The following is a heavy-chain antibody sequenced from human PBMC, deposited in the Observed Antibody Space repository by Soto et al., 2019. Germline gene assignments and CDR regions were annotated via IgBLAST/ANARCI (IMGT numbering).Heavy chain of an antibody. CDR1: GFTFSSYA. V-gene: IGHV3-23*01. Sequence: GGSLRLSCAASGFTFSSYAMSWVRQAPGKGLEWVSAISGSGGSTYYADSVKGRFTISRDNSKNTLYLQMNSLRAEDTAVYYCAKGMRGSSSSGMDVWGQGTTVTVSS. CDR3: AKGMRGSSSSGMDV. CDR2: ISGSGGST. J-gene: IGHJ6*02. D-gene: IGHD2-8*01.